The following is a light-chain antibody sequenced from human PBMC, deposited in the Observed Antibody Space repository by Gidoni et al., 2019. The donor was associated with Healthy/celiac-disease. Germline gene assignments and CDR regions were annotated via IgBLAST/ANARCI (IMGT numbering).Light chain of an antibody. CDR1: SSNIGSNT. V-gene: IGLV1-44*01. J-gene: IGLJ2*01. Sequence: QSVLTQPPSVSGTPGQGVTISCSGSSSNIGSNTVNWYQQLPGTAPKLLIYSNNQRPSGVPDRFSGSKSGTSASLAICGLQSEDEADYYCAAWDDSLNGPVFGGGTKLTVL. CDR2: SNN. CDR3: AAWDDSLNGPV.